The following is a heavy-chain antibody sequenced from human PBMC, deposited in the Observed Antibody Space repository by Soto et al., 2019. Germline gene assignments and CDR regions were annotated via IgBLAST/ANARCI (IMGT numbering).Heavy chain of an antibody. J-gene: IGHJ6*03. CDR3: AKGYATPSYYYYYYMDV. CDR2: ISSNGGTT. Sequence: GGSLRLSCAASGFTFSSYAMSWVRQAPGKGLKWISSISSNGGTTFYADTVKGRFTISRDNSKNTLYLQMNSLRAEDTAVYYCAKGYATPSYYYYYYMDVWGKGTTVTVSS. CDR1: GFTFSSYA. D-gene: IGHD2-15*01. V-gene: IGHV3-23*01.